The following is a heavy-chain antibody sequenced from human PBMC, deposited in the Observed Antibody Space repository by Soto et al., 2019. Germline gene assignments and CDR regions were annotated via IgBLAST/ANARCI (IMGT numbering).Heavy chain of an antibody. CDR3: ARAPYSSGRYNWFDP. D-gene: IGHD6-19*01. Sequence: ASVKVSCKASGYTFTSYAINWVRQATGQGLEWMGWMNPNSGNTGYAQKFQGRVTMTRNTSISTAYMELSSLRSEDTAVYYCARAPYSSGRYNWFDPWGQGTLVTVSS. CDR1: GYTFTSYA. J-gene: IGHJ5*02. CDR2: MNPNSGNT. V-gene: IGHV1-8*01.